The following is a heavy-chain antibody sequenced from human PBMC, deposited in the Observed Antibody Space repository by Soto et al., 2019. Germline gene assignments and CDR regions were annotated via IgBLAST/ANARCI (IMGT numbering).Heavy chain of an antibody. CDR3: ARALYSSFPRYYYYGMDV. Sequence: SETLSLTCAVSGGSISSGGYSWSWIRQPPGKGLEWIGSIYYSGSTYYNPSLKSRVTISVDTSKNQFSLKLSSVTAADTAVYYCARALYSSFPRYYYYGMDVWGQGTTVTVSS. CDR1: GGSISSGGYS. J-gene: IGHJ6*02. V-gene: IGHV4-30-2*05. D-gene: IGHD4-4*01. CDR2: IYYSGST.